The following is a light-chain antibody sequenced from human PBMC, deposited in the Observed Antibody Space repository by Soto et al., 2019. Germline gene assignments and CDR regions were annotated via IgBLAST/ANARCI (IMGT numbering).Light chain of an antibody. J-gene: IGLJ3*02. CDR2: GNS. Sequence: QSVLTQPPSGSGAPGQRVTISCTGSRYNIGAGYDVHWYQQLPGTAPKLLIYGNSNRPSGVPDRFSGSKSGTSASLAITGLQAEDEADYYWQSYDSSLSGWVFGGGTKLTVL. CDR1: RYNIGAGYD. CDR3: QSYDSSLSGWV. V-gene: IGLV1-40*01.